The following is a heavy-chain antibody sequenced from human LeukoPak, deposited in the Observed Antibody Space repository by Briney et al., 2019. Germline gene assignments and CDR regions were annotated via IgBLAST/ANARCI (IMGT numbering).Heavy chain of an antibody. V-gene: IGHV3-21*01. D-gene: IGHD7-27*01. CDR2: ISSSSSYI. J-gene: IGHJ3*02. CDR1: GFTFSSYS. Sequence: GGSLRLSCAASGFTFSSYSMNWVRQAPGKGLEWVSSISSSSSYIYYADSVKGRFTISRDNAKNSLYLQMNSLRAEDTAVYYCARDAGDDAFDIWGRGTMVTVSS. CDR3: ARDAGDDAFDI.